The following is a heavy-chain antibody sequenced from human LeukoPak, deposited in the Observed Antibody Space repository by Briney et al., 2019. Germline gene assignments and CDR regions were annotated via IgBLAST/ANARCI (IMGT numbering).Heavy chain of an antibody. D-gene: IGHD5-18*01. CDR3: ARDSSSTQQLWFVY. CDR2: ITNSGSTI. V-gene: IGHV3-11*04. Sequence: GGSLRLSCAASGFTFSDYYMSWIRQAPGKGLEWVSYITNSGSTIYYADSVKGRFTISRDNAKNSLYLQMNSLRAEDTAVYYCARDSSSTQQLWFVYWGQGTLVTVSS. CDR1: GFTFSDYY. J-gene: IGHJ4*02.